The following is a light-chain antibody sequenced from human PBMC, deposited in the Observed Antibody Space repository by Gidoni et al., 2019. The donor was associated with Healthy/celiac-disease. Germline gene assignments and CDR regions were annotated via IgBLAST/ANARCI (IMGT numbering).Light chain of an antibody. CDR2: GNS. CDR3: QSYDSSLSVV. J-gene: IGLJ2*01. CDR1: SSNIGAGYD. Sequence: QSVLTQPPSVSGAPGPRVTISCTGSSSNIGAGYDVHWYQQLPGTAPKLLIYGNSNRPSGVPDRFSGSKSGTSASLASTGLQAEDEADYYCQSYDSSLSVVFGGGTKLTVL. V-gene: IGLV1-40*01.